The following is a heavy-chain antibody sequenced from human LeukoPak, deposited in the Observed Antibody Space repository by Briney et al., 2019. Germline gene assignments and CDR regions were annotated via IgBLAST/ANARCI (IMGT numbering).Heavy chain of an antibody. D-gene: IGHD6-6*01. CDR2: ISGSGDST. V-gene: IGHV3-23*01. J-gene: IGHJ4*02. CDR3: AKRGSSSSAFRSDY. CDR1: GFTFAGYA. Sequence: GGSLRLSCAASGFTFAGYAMSWVRQAPGKGLEWVSSISGSGDSTYYADSVKGRFTISRDNSKNTLYLQMNSLRAGDTAVYYCAKRGSSSSAFRSDYWGQGTLVTVSS.